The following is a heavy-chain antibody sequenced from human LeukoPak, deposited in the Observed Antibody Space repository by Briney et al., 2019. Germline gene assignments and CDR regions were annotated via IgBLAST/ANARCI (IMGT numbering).Heavy chain of an antibody. Sequence: GASLKVSGKASGYIFTSYTMHWVREAPGQRLERMGWIKAGTGNTKYSQKFQGRVTITRDTSASTAYMELSSLRSEDTAVYYCAILWFGEMDVWGKGTTVTVSS. CDR1: GYIFTSYT. J-gene: IGHJ6*04. CDR2: IKAGTGNT. D-gene: IGHD3-10*01. CDR3: AILWFGEMDV. V-gene: IGHV1-3*01.